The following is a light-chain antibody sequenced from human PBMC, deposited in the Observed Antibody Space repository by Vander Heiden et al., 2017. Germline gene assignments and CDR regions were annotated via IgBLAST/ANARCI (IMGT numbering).Light chain of an antibody. CDR2: KVS. CDR1: QSLIAGDGETH. V-gene: IGKV2-30*01. CDR3: MQGSHWPPAT. J-gene: IGKJ5*01. Sequence: DVVLSQSPLSLPVTLGQSASISCKSSQSLIAGDGETHLSWFHQRPGQSPRRLLHKVSNRDSGVPDRFSGSGSGTDFTLRISSVEADDLGFYYCMQGSHWPPATFGQGTRLEIK.